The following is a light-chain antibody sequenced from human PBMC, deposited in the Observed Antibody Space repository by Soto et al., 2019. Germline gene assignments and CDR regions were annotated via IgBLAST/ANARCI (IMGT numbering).Light chain of an antibody. Sequence: QSALTQPRSVSGSPGHSVTIPCTGTSTDVGAYNYVSWYQQHPGKAPKLMLYAVTERPSGVSDRFSGSKSGNTASLTISGLQAEDEADYYCCSYAGRYTWVFGGGTKLTVL. CDR1: STDVGAYNY. CDR2: AVT. CDR3: CSYAGRYTWV. J-gene: IGLJ3*02. V-gene: IGLV2-11*01.